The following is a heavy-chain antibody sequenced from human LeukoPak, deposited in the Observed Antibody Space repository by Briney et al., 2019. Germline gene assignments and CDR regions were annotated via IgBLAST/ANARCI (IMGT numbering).Heavy chain of an antibody. Sequence: PGGSLRLSCAASGFTFSSYWMSWVRQAPGRGLEWVANIKQDGSEKYYVDSVKGRFTISRDNAKNSLYLQMNSLRAEDTAVYYCAGGPPSLRDIPSIFAFDIWGQGTMVTVSS. CDR3: AGGPPSLRDIPSIFAFDI. V-gene: IGHV3-7*01. D-gene: IGHD3-9*01. CDR1: GFTFSSYW. CDR2: IKQDGSEK. J-gene: IGHJ3*02.